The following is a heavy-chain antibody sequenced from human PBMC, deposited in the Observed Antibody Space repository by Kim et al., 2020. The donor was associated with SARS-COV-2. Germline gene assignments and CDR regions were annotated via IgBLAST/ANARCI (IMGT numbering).Heavy chain of an antibody. V-gene: IGHV3-23*01. CDR2: IDTRGEYT. Sequence: GGSLRLSCAASGFIFNSRAMNWVRQAPGRRPEWVSTIDTRGEYTYYADSVKGRFTISRDNSKNTLFLQMNSLRVDDTAIYYCAVGNALDYWGQGTLVTV. CDR3: AVGNALDY. J-gene: IGHJ4*02. CDR1: GFIFNSRA.